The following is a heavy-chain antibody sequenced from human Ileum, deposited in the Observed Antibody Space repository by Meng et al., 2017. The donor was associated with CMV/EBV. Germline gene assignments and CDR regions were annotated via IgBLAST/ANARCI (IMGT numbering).Heavy chain of an antibody. CDR1: GFTFSSHW. CDR2: IDGDGSYT. CDR3: ARDAAYCDGGGCYSAYNFDY. D-gene: IGHD2-15*01. Sequence: LKISCAVSGFTFSSHWMHWVRQAPGKGLVWVSRIDGDGSYTNYADSVKGRFTISRDNAKSTLFLEMNSLRVEDTAVYYCARDAAYCDGGGCYSAYNFDYWGQGALVTVSS. J-gene: IGHJ4*02. V-gene: IGHV3-74*01.